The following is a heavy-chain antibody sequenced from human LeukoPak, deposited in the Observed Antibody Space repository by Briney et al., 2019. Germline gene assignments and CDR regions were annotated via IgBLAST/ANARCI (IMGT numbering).Heavy chain of an antibody. CDR1: GFTFSSYS. CDR2: ISSSSSTI. D-gene: IGHD6-13*01. CDR3: ARSEAAAGTLAGY. Sequence: GGSLRLSCAASGFTFSSYSMNWVRQAPGKGLEWVSYISSSSSTIYYADSVKGRFTISRDNAKNSLYLQMNSLRAEDTAVYYCARSEAAAGTLAGYWGQGTLVTVSS. J-gene: IGHJ4*02. V-gene: IGHV3-48*04.